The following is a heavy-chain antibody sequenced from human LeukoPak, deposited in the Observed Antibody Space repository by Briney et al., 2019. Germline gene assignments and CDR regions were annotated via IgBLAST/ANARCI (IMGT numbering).Heavy chain of an antibody. D-gene: IGHD2-2*01. Sequence: SVKVSCKASGGTFISYAISWVRQAPGQGLEWMGGIIPILSTANYAQKFQGRVTITADESTSTAYMELSSLRSEDTALYYCARAFVVVPAAMVYFDYWGQGTLVTVSS. J-gene: IGHJ4*02. V-gene: IGHV1-69*13. CDR2: IIPILSTA. CDR1: GGTFISYA. CDR3: ARAFVVVPAAMVYFDY.